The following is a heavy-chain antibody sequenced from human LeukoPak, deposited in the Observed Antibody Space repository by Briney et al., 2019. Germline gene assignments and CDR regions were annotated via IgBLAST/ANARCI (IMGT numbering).Heavy chain of an antibody. CDR1: DGSVSDYY. D-gene: IGHD7-27*01. Sequence: SETLSLTCTLSDGSVSDYYWSWIRQSPGKGLEWIGYIYHTGSTSYSPSLKSRVTISADTSQNQFSLKLSSVTAADTAVYYCASRKLGNDYWGQGTLVTVSS. V-gene: IGHV4-59*02. CDR2: IYHTGST. J-gene: IGHJ4*02. CDR3: ASRKLGNDY.